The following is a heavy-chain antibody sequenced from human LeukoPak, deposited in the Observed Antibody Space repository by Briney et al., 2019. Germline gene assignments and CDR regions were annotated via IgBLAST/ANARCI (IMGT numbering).Heavy chain of an antibody. CDR1: GFTFSRHA. Sequence: GGSLRLSCAASGFTFSRHAMSLVRQAPGKGLEWVSAISGSGGSTHYADSVKGRFTISRDNSKNTLYLQMNSLRAEDTAVYYCAKCGEDYGDSITDYWGQGTLVTVSS. V-gene: IGHV3-23*01. D-gene: IGHD4-17*01. J-gene: IGHJ4*02. CDR3: AKCGEDYGDSITDY. CDR2: ISGSGGST.